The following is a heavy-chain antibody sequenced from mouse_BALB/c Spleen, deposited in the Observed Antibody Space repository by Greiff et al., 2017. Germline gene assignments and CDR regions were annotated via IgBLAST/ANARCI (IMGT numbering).Heavy chain of an antibody. D-gene: IGHD2-1*01. V-gene: IGHV2-6-7*01. Sequence: VQLVESGPGLVAPSQSLSITCTVSGFSLTGYGVNWVRQPPGKGLEWLGMIWGDGSTDYNAALKCRMSISKDNSKSHVLLKMNSLQTADTARYCRATDLSGNYCYWNLAVWGEGTPVTVSA. CDR2: IWGDGST. CDR1: GFSLTGYG. J-gene: IGHJ1*01. CDR3: ATDLSGNYCYWNLAV.